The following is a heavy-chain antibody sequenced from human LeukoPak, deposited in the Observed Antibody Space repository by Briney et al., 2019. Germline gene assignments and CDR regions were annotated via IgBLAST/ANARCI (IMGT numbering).Heavy chain of an antibody. CDR3: ARVVEYYDYVWGSYRYWDS. CDR2: ISAYNGNT. J-gene: IGHJ4*02. CDR1: GYTFTSYG. V-gene: IGHV1-18*01. D-gene: IGHD3-16*02. Sequence: GASVKVSCKASGYTFTSYGISWVRQAPGQGLEWMGWISAYNGNTNYAQKLQGRLTMTTDTSTSTAYMEQRSLRSDDTAVYYCARVVEYYDYVWGSYRYWDSWGQGTLVTVSS.